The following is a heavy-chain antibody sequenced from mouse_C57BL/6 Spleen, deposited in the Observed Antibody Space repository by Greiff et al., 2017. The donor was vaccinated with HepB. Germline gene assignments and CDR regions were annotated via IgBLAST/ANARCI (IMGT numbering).Heavy chain of an antibody. J-gene: IGHJ2*01. D-gene: IGHD3-1*01. Sequence: VQLQQSGPELVKPGASVKISCKASGYTFTNYYMNWVKQSHGKSLEWIGDINPNNGGTSYNQKFKGKATLTVDKSSSTAYMELRSLTSEDSAVYYCARRTRRRFDYWGQGTTLTVSS. CDR2: INPNNGGT. CDR1: GYTFTNYY. V-gene: IGHV1-26*01. CDR3: ARRTRRRFDY.